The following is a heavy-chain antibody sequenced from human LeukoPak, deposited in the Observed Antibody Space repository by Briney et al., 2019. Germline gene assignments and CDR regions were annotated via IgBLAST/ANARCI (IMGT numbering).Heavy chain of an antibody. CDR3: ASGSYSFDV. D-gene: IGHD1-26*01. CDR2: ISWNSSYI. V-gene: IGHV3-21*06. CDR1: EFTFSRYG. Sequence: GGSLRLSCAASEFTFSRYGMNWVREPPGKGLQWVSSISWNSSYIYYAESVKGRFTISRDNAKNSLFLQMNTLRAEDTAVYYCASGSYSFDVWGQGALVTVSS. J-gene: IGHJ4*02.